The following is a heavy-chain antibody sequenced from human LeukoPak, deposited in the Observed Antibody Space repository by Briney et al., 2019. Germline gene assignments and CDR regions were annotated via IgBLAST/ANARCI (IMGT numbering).Heavy chain of an antibody. CDR2: ISAYNGNT. V-gene: IGHV1-18*01. CDR3: ARVPLDYGDSPDFDY. Sequence: GASVKVSCKASGYTFTSYGISWVRQAPGQGLEWMGWISAYNGNTNYAQKLQGRVTMTTDTSTSTAYMELRSLRSDDTAVYYCARVPLDYGDSPDFDYWGQGTLVTVSS. J-gene: IGHJ4*02. D-gene: IGHD4-17*01. CDR1: GYTFTSYG.